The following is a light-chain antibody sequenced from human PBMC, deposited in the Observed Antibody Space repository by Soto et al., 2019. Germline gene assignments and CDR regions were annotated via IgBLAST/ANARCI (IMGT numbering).Light chain of an antibody. J-gene: IGKJ5*01. CDR1: QSISNY. CDR2: AAS. CDR3: QQSYNTPLT. Sequence: DIQMTQSPSSLSSSIGDRVTITCRASQSISNYLNWYQQKPGKAPKFLIYAASSLQSGVPSRFSGSGSGTDFTLTISSLQNEDFATYYCQQSYNTPLTFGQGTRLEIK. V-gene: IGKV1-39*01.